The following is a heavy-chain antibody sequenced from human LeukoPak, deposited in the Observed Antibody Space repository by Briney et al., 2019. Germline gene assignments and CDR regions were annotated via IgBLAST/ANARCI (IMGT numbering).Heavy chain of an antibody. Sequence: GGSLRLSCAASGSTFSSYAMSWVRQAPGKGLEWVSAISGSGGSTYYADSVKGRFTISRDNSKNTLYLQMNSLRAEDTAVYYCANYFSAGYCSSTSCYSEYFQHWGQGTLVTVSS. V-gene: IGHV3-23*01. CDR2: ISGSGGST. CDR1: GSTFSSYA. J-gene: IGHJ1*01. D-gene: IGHD2-2*02. CDR3: ANYFSAGYCSSTSCYSEYFQH.